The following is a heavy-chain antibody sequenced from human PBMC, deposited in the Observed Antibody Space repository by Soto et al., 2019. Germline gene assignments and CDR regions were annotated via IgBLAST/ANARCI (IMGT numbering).Heavy chain of an antibody. J-gene: IGHJ5*02. V-gene: IGHV4-39*02. CDR3: AREERWFDP. CDR2: IYYSGST. Sequence: PSETLSLTCTVSGGSISSSSYYWGWIRQPPGKGLEWIGSIYYSGSTYYNPSLKSRVTISVDTSKNQFSLKLSSVTAADTAVYYCAREERWFDPWGQGTLVTVS. CDR1: GGSISSSSYY.